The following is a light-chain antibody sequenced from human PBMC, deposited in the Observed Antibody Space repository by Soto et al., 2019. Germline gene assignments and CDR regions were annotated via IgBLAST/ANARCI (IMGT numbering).Light chain of an antibody. J-gene: IGKJ5*01. CDR3: QQYGSSPIT. Sequence: EIVLTQSPGTLSLSPEERATLSCRASQSVTNNYLAWYQQKPGQAPRLLIYGASTRATGILDRFSGSGSGTDFTLTISRLEPEDFAVYYCQQYGSSPITFGQGTRLEIK. CDR2: GAS. CDR1: QSVTNNY. V-gene: IGKV3-20*01.